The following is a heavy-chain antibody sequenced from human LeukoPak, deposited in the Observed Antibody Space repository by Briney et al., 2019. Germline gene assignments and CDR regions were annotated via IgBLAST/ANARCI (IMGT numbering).Heavy chain of an antibody. CDR1: GYTFTSYD. J-gene: IGHJ4*02. CDR3: ASIDFWSGYAHFDY. D-gene: IGHD3-3*01. Sequence: GASVKVSCEASGYTFTSYDINWVRQAPGQGLEWMGWINPNSGGTNSPQKFQDRVAMTRDTSISTIYMELSGLRSDDTAVYYCASIDFWSGYAHFDYWGQGTLVTVSS. V-gene: IGHV1-2*02. CDR2: INPNSGGT.